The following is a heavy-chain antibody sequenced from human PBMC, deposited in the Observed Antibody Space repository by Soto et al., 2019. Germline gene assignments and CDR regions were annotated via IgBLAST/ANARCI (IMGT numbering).Heavy chain of an antibody. CDR3: AVSGRGGLDV. V-gene: IGHV4-30-2*01. Sequence: QLQLQESGSGLVKPSQKLSLTCTVSGGSINSGGYSWSWIRQPPGKGLEWIGYIYRSGSAYYSPSLQNRVTIPVDTSKNHFSLNLTSVTAADTAVYYCAVSGRGGLDVWGQGTTVTVSS. CDR2: IYRSGSA. J-gene: IGHJ6*02. D-gene: IGHD3-10*01. CDR1: GGSINSGGYS.